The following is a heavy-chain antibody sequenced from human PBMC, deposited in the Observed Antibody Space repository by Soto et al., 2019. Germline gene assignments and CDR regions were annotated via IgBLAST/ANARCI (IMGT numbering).Heavy chain of an antibody. Sequence: ASVKVSCKASGYNFINYVITWVRQAPGQGLEWMGWISVHNGNIKYAQKLQGRVTMTTDTSTSTAYVELRSLRSDDTAVYYCVRDLDGSGVHYTDYWGPGTLVTVSS. CDR1: GYNFINYV. J-gene: IGHJ4*02. V-gene: IGHV1-18*01. CDR3: VRDLDGSGVHYTDY. D-gene: IGHD3-10*01. CDR2: ISVHNGNI.